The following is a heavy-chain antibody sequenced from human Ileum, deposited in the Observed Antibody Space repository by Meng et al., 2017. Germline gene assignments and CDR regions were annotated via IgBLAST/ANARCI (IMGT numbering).Heavy chain of an antibody. CDR3: ARNYYDSSGEDSNDY. J-gene: IGHJ4*02. CDR2: INHSGST. V-gene: IGHV4-34*01. D-gene: IGHD3-22*01. Sequence: QVPLQQGGAGLVKPSETLSLTCAVYGGSFSVYYWRWIRQPPGKGLEWIGEINHSGSTNYNPSLKSRVTISVDTSKNQFSLKLSSVTAADTAVYYCARNYYDSSGEDSNDYWGQGTLVTVSS. CDR1: GGSFSVYY.